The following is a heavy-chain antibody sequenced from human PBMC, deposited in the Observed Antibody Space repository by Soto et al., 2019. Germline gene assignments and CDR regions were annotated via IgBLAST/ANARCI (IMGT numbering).Heavy chain of an antibody. D-gene: IGHD2-15*01. CDR2: IYYSGST. Sequence: SQTMSLTCTVEGGSFSGYYGSWIRQNPGKGLEWTGYIYYSGSTYYNPSLKSRVTISVDTSKNQFSLKLSSVTAADTAVYYCARNRYCSGGSCYDQNDAFDIWGQGTMVTVSS. V-gene: IGHV4-31*03. J-gene: IGHJ3*02. CDR3: ARNRYCSGGSCYDQNDAFDI. CDR1: GGSFSGYY.